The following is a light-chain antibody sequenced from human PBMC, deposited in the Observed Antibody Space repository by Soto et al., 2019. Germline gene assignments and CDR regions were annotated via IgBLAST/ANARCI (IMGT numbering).Light chain of an antibody. J-gene: IGKJ4*01. CDR2: GAS. CDR1: QSVSSSY. V-gene: IGKV3-20*01. Sequence: EIVLTQSPGTLSLSPGERATLSCRASQSVSSSYLAWYQQKPGQAPRLLIYGASSRATGIPDRFSGSGSGTDFTLTISRPEPEDFAVDYCQQYCSSPLTFGGGTKVEIK. CDR3: QQYCSSPLT.